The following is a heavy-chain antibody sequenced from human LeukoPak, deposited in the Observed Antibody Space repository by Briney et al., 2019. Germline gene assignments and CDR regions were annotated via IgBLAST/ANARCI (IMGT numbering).Heavy chain of an antibody. CDR3: AACRPYAGIDH. D-gene: IGHD3-10*01. CDR1: RFTFRDHY. V-gene: IGHV3-72*01. Sequence: GGSLRLSCGASRFTFRDHYMDWVRQAPGKGLEWVARIRSKTASDTTEYAASVKGRFTISTDDSKTLLYLQMASLKPEDTAVYYCAACRPYAGIDHWGQGTLVTVSS. J-gene: IGHJ4*02. CDR2: IRSKTASDTT.